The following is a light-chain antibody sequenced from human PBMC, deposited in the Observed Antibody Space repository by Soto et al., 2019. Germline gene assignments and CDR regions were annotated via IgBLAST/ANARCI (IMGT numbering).Light chain of an antibody. CDR3: QQFYSTPRT. CDR2: WAS. J-gene: IGKJ2*01. Sequence: DIVMTQSPDSLAVSLGERATINCKSSQSLLYRSNNKNYLAWYQQKPGQPPKLLIYWASTRESGVPDRFSGSGSGTDFTLTISSLQAEDVAVYYCQQFYSTPRTFGQGTKREIK. CDR1: QSLLYRSNNKNY. V-gene: IGKV4-1*01.